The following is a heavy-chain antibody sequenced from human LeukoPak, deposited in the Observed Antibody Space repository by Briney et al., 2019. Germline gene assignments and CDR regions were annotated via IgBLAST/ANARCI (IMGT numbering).Heavy chain of an antibody. CDR1: GFTFSSYA. D-gene: IGHD5-18*01. J-gene: IGHJ4*02. CDR3: ASTTMAIPGDY. CDR2: ISGSDSST. V-gene: IGHV3-23*01. Sequence: GGSLRLSCATSGFTFSSYAMSWVRQAPGKGLEWVSAISGSDSSTYYADSVKGRFTISRDNSRDTLYLQMNSLRGEDTAVYYCASTTMAIPGDYWGQGTLVTVSS.